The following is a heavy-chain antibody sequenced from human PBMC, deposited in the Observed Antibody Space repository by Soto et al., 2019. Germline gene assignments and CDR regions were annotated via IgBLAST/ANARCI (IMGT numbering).Heavy chain of an antibody. CDR1: GFTFSSYG. D-gene: IGHD5-18*01. Sequence: QPGGSLRLSCAASGFTFSSYGMHWVRQAPGKGLEWVAVISYDGSNKYYADSVKGRFTISRDNSKNTLYLQMNSLRAEDTAVYYCAAGYYSYGNWFDPWGQGTLVTVSS. V-gene: IGHV3-30*03. CDR2: ISYDGSNK. J-gene: IGHJ5*02. CDR3: AAGYYSYGNWFDP.